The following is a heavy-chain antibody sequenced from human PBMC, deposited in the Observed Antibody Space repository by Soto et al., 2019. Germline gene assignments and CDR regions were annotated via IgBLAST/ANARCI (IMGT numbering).Heavy chain of an antibody. J-gene: IGHJ6*01. CDR3: TRFAGMVSDGMDV. CDR1: RGCISGHY. Sequence: SETLGIPWILSRGCISGHYWKWIRQHAGKGLDWIGRIYSSGSTRYNPSRKSGVSMSVDTSKNQFSLKLISVTAADTAVYYCTRFAGMVSDGMDVWGQGTTVTVSS. CDR2: IYSSGST. D-gene: IGHD3-10*01. V-gene: IGHV4-4*07.